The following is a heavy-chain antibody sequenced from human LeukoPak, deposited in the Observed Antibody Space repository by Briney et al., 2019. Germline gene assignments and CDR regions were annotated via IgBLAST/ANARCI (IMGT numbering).Heavy chain of an antibody. J-gene: IGHJ4*02. CDR1: GFTVSNAW. CDR2: IKSKADGGTI. CDR3: ASYYYGSGSYYNWDY. V-gene: IGHV3-15*01. D-gene: IGHD3-10*01. Sequence: GGSLRLSCAASGFTVSNAWMNWVRQAPGKGLEWVGLIKSKADGGTIDYAAPVKDRFTISRDDSKNSLYLQMNSLKTEDTAVYYCASYYYGSGSYYNWDYWGQGTLVTVSS.